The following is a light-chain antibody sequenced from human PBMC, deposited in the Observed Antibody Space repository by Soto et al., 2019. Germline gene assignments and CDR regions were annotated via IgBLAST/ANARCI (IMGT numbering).Light chain of an antibody. CDR1: QSVSSY. Sequence: EIVLTQSPATLSFSPGEIATLSCRASQSVSSYLAWYQQKPGQAPRLLIHGASTRAPGFPARFSGSGSGTDFTLTISSLQSEDFAVYYCQQYDNWPWTFGQGTKVDIK. V-gene: IGKV3-15*01. J-gene: IGKJ1*01. CDR3: QQYDNWPWT. CDR2: GAS.